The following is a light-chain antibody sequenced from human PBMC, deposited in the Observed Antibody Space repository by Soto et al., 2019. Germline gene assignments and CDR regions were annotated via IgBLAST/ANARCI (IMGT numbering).Light chain of an antibody. CDR2: DAS. V-gene: IGKV3-20*01. CDR1: QSVTNSY. J-gene: IGKJ5*01. CDR3: KQYGFSPIT. Sequence: EIVLTQSPDTLSLSPGDRATLSCRASQSVTNSYLAWYQQRHGQAPRLLIYDASTRATGIPDRFSGSGSGPEYTLTIRRLEPEDFAVYSCKQYGFSPITFGQGTRLEIK.